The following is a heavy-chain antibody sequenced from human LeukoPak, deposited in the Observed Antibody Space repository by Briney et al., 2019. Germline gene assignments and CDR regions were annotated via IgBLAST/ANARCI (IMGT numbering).Heavy chain of an antibody. Sequence: SETLSLTCTASGGSISSYYWSWIRQPPGKGLEWIGYIYYSGSTNYIPSLKSRVTISVDTSKNQFSLKLSSVTAADTAVYYCARAAMVTYWYFDLWGRGTLVTVSS. V-gene: IGHV4-59*01. CDR3: ARAAMVTYWYFDL. CDR2: IYYSGST. D-gene: IGHD5-18*01. J-gene: IGHJ2*01. CDR1: GGSISSYY.